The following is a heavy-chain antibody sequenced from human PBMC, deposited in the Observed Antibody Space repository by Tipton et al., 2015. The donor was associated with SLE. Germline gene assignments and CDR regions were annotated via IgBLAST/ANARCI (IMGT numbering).Heavy chain of an antibody. D-gene: IGHD1-26*01. J-gene: IGHJ4*02. CDR3: AKAQGFSGTYFFDY. CDR1: GFIFSNYA. V-gene: IGHV3-23*01. CDR2: ISGSGAGT. Sequence: SLRLSCAASGFIFSNYAMTWVRQAPGKGLEWVSGISGSGAGTYYADSVKGHFIISRDNSKNTLYLQMNSLRAEDTAVYYCAKAQGFSGTYFFDYWGQGTLVTVSS.